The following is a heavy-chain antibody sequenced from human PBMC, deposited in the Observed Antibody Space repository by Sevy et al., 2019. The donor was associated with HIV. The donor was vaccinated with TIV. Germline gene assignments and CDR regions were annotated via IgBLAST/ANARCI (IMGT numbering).Heavy chain of an antibody. J-gene: IGHJ3*02. V-gene: IGHV3-64D*06. CDR3: VKGGGGSYSSRGGSNAFDI. CDR1: GFTFSSYA. CDR2: ISSNGGST. Sequence: GGSLRLSCSASGFTFSSYAMHWVRQAPGKGLEYVSAISSNGGSTYYADSVKGRFTISRDNSKNTLYLQMSSLRAEDTAVYYCVKGGGGSYSSRGGSNAFDIWGQGTMVTVSS. D-gene: IGHD1-26*01.